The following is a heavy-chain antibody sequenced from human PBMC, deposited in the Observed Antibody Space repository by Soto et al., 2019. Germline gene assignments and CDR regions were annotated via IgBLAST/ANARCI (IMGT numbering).Heavy chain of an antibody. CDR1: GGSISSYY. Sequence: PSETLSLTCTVSGGSISSYYWSWIRQPPGKGLEWIGYIFYSGSTNYNPSLKSRVTISVDTSKNQFSLKLSSVTAADTAVYYCARNRRYYFGTGSYSPLYYGMDVWGQGTTVTVSS. CDR3: ARNRRYYFGTGSYSPLYYGMDV. V-gene: IGHV4-59*12. D-gene: IGHD3-10*01. J-gene: IGHJ6*02. CDR2: IFYSGST.